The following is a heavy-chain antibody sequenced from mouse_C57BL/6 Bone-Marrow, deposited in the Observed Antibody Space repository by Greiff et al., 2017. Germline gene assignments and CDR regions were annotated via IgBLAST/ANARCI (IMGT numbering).Heavy chain of an antibody. Sequence: EVMLVESGGGLVKPGGSLKLSCAASGFTFSSYAMSWVRQTPEKRLEWVATISDGGSYTYYPDNVKGRFTISRDNAKNNLYLQMSHLKSEDTAMYYCARDRDYGSSDDAMDYWGQGTSVTVSA. CDR2: ISDGGSYT. CDR1: GFTFSSYA. D-gene: IGHD1-1*01. V-gene: IGHV5-4*01. J-gene: IGHJ4*01. CDR3: ARDRDYGSSDDAMDY.